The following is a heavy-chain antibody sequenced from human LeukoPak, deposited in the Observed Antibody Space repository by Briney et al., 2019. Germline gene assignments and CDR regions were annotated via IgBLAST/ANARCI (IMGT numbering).Heavy chain of an antibody. V-gene: IGHV3-74*01. D-gene: IGHD4-11*01. CDR1: GFTFRSYW. CDR3: ARRDYFDP. J-gene: IGHJ5*02. Sequence: PGGSLRLSCAASGFTFRSYWMHWIRQAPGKGLVWVSRISSDGSTTSYADPVKGRFTISRDNAKTTLYLQMNSLRAEDTAVYYCARRDYFDPWGQGTLVTVPS. CDR2: ISSDGSTT.